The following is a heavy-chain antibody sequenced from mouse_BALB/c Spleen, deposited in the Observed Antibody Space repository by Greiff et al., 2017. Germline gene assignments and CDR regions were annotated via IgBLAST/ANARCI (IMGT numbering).Heavy chain of an antibody. Sequence: VQLKQSGAELVRPGVSVKISCKGSGYTFTDYAMHWVKQSHAKSLEWIGVISTYYGDASYNQKFKGMATMTVDKSSSTAYMELARLTSEDSAIYYCARVGGYFDVWGAGTTVTVSS. CDR1: GYTFTDYA. D-gene: IGHD1-1*02. CDR2: ISTYYGDA. CDR3: ARVGGYFDV. J-gene: IGHJ1*01. V-gene: IGHV1S137*01.